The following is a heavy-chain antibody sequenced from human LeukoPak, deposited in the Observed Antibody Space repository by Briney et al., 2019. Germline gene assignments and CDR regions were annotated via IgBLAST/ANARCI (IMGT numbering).Heavy chain of an antibody. CDR2: VYYIGTT. V-gene: IGHV4-39*01. J-gene: IGHJ4*02. CDR3: ARTSYNFDS. CDR1: GDSISSSNYF. D-gene: IGHD2-2*01. Sequence: SETLSLTCVVSGDSISSSNYFWGWIRQPPGKGLEWIGTVYYIGTTYYNPSLKSRLTMSVDTSKNQFSLKLTSVTAADTAIYYCARTSYNFDSWGQGILVTVSS.